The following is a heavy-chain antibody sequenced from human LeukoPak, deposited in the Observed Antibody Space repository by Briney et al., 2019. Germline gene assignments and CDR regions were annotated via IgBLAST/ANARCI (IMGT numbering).Heavy chain of an antibody. CDR1: GFTFSTYA. J-gene: IGHJ4*02. D-gene: IGHD1-20*01. CDR3: VKDQSISGYFDF. V-gene: IGHV3-64D*09. CDR2: VSSDGSGT. Sequence: GGSLRLSCSASGFTFSTYALHWVRQAPGIGLRSVASVSSDGSGTYYADSVKGRSTISRDNSKNTLYLQMSSLRTEDTAVYYCVKDQSISGYFDFWGQGTLVTVSS.